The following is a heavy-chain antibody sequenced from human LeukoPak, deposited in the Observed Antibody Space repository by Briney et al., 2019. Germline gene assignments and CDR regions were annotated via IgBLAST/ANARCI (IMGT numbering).Heavy chain of an antibody. CDR2: INPSVGST. J-gene: IGHJ5*02. CDR1: GYTFMSYY. Sequence: GASVKVSCKASGYTFMSYYMNWVRQSPGPGLKWMGIINPSVGSTSYTQKCQGRVTMTKDSSTSTVYTELSSLRSEGTAVYYCARGGIVATENWFDPWGQGTLVTVSS. CDR3: ARGGIVATENWFDP. V-gene: IGHV1-46*01. D-gene: IGHD5-12*01.